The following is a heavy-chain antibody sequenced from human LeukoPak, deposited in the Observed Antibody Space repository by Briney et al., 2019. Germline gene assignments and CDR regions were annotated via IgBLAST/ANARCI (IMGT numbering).Heavy chain of an antibody. Sequence: ASVKVSCKASGYTFRSHGITWVRQAPGQGLEWMGWISAYSAKTNYAQKFQGRVTMTTDTSTRTAYMELRSLRSDDTAVYYCARVFYGDYQYFDYWGRGTLVTVSS. J-gene: IGHJ4*02. CDR3: ARVFYGDYQYFDY. V-gene: IGHV1-18*01. CDR1: GYTFRSHG. D-gene: IGHD4-17*01. CDR2: ISAYSAKT.